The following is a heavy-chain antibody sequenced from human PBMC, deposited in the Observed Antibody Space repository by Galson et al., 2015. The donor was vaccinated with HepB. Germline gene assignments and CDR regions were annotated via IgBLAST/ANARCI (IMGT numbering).Heavy chain of an antibody. V-gene: IGHV4-59*08. CDR3: ARARGHGGYDFGNGYYADYMDV. J-gene: IGHJ6*03. Sequence: ETLSLTCTVSGGSIRNYSWSWIRQPPGKGLEWIAYIYYSGSTNCNPSLKSRVTISVDTSKNQFSLKLSSVTAADTAVYHCARARGHGGYDFGNGYYADYMDVWGKGTTVTVSS. CDR2: IYYSGST. D-gene: IGHD3-3*01. CDR1: GGSIRNYS.